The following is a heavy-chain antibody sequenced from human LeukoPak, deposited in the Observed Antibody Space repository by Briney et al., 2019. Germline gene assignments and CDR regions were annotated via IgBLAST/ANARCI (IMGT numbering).Heavy chain of an antibody. V-gene: IGHV3-13*01. CDR2: IGTAGDI. CDR1: GFTFSNYD. CDR3: ARDRGRYYMDV. Sequence: GGSLRHSCAASGFTFSNYDMHWVRQATGKGLEWVSGIGTAGDIYYPGSVKGRFTISRENAKNSLYPQMNSLRAGDTAVYYYARDRGRYYMDVWGKGTTVTISS. J-gene: IGHJ6*03. D-gene: IGHD6-25*01.